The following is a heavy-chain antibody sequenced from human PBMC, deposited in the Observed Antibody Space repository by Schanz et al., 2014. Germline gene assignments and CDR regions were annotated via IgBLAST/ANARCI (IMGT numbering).Heavy chain of an antibody. V-gene: IGHV4-30-4*07. J-gene: IGHJ6*02. Sequence: QVQLQQWGAGLLKPSETLSLTCSVSGGSINSGGYSWNWIRHPPGKGLEWIVYIYYSGSTHYNPSLKSRITISVDPSKNQFSLKLGSVTAADTAVYYCARGGRTTYNYYYGMDVWGQGTTVTVSS. CDR2: IYYSGST. CDR1: GGSINSGGYS. D-gene: IGHD1-1*01. CDR3: ARGGRTTYNYYYGMDV.